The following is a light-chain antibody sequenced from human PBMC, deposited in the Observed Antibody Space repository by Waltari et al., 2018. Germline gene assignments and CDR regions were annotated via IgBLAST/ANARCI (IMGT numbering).Light chain of an antibody. CDR2: GVS. V-gene: IGLV2-8*01. CDR3: SAYAGSNNLV. Sequence: QSALTQPPSASGSPGQSVTISCTGTSSDVGGYNYVSWYQQHPGKAPKLMIYGVSQPPSGVPARFSGSKAGNTASLTVAGLQAEEEADYYCSAYAGSNNLVFGGGTKLTVL. J-gene: IGLJ2*01. CDR1: SSDVGGYNY.